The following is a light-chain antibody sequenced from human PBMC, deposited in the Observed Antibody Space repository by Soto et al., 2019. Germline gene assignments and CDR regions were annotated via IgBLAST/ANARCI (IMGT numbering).Light chain of an antibody. Sequence: EIVLTQSPGTLSLSPGERATLSCRASPSVSSSYLAWYQQKPGPAPRLLIYGASSTATGIPDRFSGSGSGTDFTLTISILEPEDFAVYYCQQFVSSPQTFGQGTKVDI. V-gene: IGKV3-20*01. CDR1: PSVSSSY. CDR3: QQFVSSPQT. CDR2: GAS. J-gene: IGKJ1*01.